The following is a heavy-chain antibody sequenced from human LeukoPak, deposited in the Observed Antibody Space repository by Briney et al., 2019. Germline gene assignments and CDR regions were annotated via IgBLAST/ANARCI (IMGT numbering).Heavy chain of an antibody. CDR2: INHSGST. D-gene: IGHD4-17*01. Sequence: SETLSLTCAVYGGSFSGYYWSWIRQPPGKGLGWIGEINHSGSTYYNPSLKSRVTISVDTSKNQFSLKLSSVTAADTAVYYCARSHYGDYQRSAWYFDLWGRGTLVTVSS. V-gene: IGHV4-34*01. CDR1: GGSFSGYY. J-gene: IGHJ2*01. CDR3: ARSHYGDYQRSAWYFDL.